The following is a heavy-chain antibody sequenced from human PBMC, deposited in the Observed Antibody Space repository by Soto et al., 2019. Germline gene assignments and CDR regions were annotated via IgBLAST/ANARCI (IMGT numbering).Heavy chain of an antibody. Sequence: EVQLVESGGGLVQPGRSLRLSCAASGFTFDDYAMHWVRQAPGKGLEWVSGISWNSGSIGYADSVKGRLTISRDNAKNSLYLQMNSLRAEDTALYYCAKDIRGGQAPGGIAAAGDYWYFDLWGRGTLVTVSS. CDR2: ISWNSGSI. V-gene: IGHV3-9*01. D-gene: IGHD6-13*01. J-gene: IGHJ2*01. CDR3: AKDIRGGQAPGGIAAAGDYWYFDL. CDR1: GFTFDDYA.